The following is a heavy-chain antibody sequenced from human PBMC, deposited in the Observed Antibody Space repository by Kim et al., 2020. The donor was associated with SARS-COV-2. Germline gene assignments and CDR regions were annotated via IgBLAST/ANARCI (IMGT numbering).Heavy chain of an antibody. CDR3: ATAPYYGDYLGNDY. J-gene: IGHJ4*02. CDR1: GITFSDYY. CDR2: ISFRGDTI. V-gene: IGHV3-11*01. Sequence: GGSLRLSCTASGITFSDYYMSWIRQAPGKGLEWVSYISFRGDTIYYAHSVRGRFTISRDNAKNSLHLQMNSLRAEDTAVTFCATAPYYGDYLGNDYWGQG. D-gene: IGHD4-17*01.